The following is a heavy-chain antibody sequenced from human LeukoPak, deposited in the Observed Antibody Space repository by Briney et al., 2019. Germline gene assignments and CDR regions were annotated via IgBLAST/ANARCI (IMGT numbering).Heavy chain of an antibody. CDR1: GGSISSYY. J-gene: IGHJ3*02. V-gene: IGHV4-4*07. Sequence: SETLSLTCTVSGGSISSYYWSWIRQPAGKGLEWIGRIYTSGSTNYNPSLKSRVTMSVDTSKNQFSLKLSSVTAADTAVYYCVRDLSLVALEMATIYDAFDIWGQGTMVTVSS. D-gene: IGHD5-24*01. CDR2: IYTSGST. CDR3: VRDLSLVALEMATIYDAFDI.